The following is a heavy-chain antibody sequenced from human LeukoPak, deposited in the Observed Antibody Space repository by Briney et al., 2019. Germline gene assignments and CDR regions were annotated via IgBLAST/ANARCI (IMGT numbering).Heavy chain of an antibody. CDR1: GGSFSGYY. CDR3: ARVGPRDPPVYYFDY. Sequence: SETLSLTCAVYGGSFSGYYWSWIRQPPGKGLEWIGEINHSGSTNYNPSLKSRVTISVDTSKNQFSLKLSSVTAAGTAVYYCARVGPRDPPVYYFDYWGQGTLVTVSS. CDR2: INHSGST. V-gene: IGHV4-34*01. J-gene: IGHJ4*02. D-gene: IGHD1-26*01.